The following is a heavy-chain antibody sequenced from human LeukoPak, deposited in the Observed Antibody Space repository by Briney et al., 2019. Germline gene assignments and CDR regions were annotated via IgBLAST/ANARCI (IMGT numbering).Heavy chain of an antibody. CDR3: ARDSYSSGWYEKNYYYYYGMDV. Sequence: PGGSLRLSCAASGFTFSSYSMNWVRQAPGKGLEWVSSISSSSSYIYYADSVKGRFTISRDNAKNSLYLQMNRLRAEDTAVYYCARDSYSSGWYEKNYYYYYGMDVWGKGTTVTVSS. V-gene: IGHV3-21*01. CDR1: GFTFSSYS. J-gene: IGHJ6*04. D-gene: IGHD6-19*01. CDR2: ISSSSSYI.